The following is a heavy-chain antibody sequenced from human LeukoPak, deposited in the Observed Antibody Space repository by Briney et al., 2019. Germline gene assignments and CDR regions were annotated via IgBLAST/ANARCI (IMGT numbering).Heavy chain of an antibody. Sequence: GGSLRLSCTASGFIVTNNYINWVRQAPGKGLEWVSLVCSGGSTYYADSVKGRFTISRDNSKNMVYLQMNSLRAEDTAMYYCARDPPAVLIDTYGWGQGTLVTVSS. CDR2: VCSGGST. V-gene: IGHV3-66*01. J-gene: IGHJ4*02. D-gene: IGHD2-8*01. CDR3: ARDPPAVLIDTYG. CDR1: GFIVTNNY.